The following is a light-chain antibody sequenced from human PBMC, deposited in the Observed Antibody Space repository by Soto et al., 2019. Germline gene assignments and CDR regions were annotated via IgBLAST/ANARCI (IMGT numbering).Light chain of an antibody. CDR2: LGS. J-gene: IGKJ1*01. CDR1: QSLLHRNGYNY. CDR3: MQSIQLRT. V-gene: IGKV2-28*01. Sequence: DVVLTQSPLSLPVTPGEPASTSCRSSQSLLHRNGYNYLDWYLQKPGQSPQLLIYLGSNRASGVPDRFSGSGSGTDFTLKISRVEAEDVGVYYCMQSIQLRTFGQGTKVDIK.